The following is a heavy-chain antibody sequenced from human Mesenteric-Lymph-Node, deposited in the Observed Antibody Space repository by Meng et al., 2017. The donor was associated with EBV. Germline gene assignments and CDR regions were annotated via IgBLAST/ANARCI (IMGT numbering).Heavy chain of an antibody. Sequence: QLQLLQWGAGLFKPLETLSLTCDVYGDSFSAYYWRWIRQPPGRGLEWIGDVIHSGNTSYSPSLKSRVTISVDTSKRQFSLKLRSMTAADTAVYYCATGWGKANYWGQGTLVTVSS. CDR1: GDSFSAYY. D-gene: IGHD3-16*01. V-gene: IGHV4-34*12. J-gene: IGHJ4*02. CDR2: VIHSGNT. CDR3: ATGWGKANY.